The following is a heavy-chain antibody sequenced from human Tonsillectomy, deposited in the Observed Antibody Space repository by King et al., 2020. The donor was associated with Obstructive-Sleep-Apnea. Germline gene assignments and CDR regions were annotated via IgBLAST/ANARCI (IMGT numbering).Heavy chain of an antibody. J-gene: IGHJ4*02. V-gene: IGHV3-30*18. D-gene: IGHD3-22*01. CDR1: EFTFSSYG. CDR3: AKGQSDYYDNSGYYGVDY. CDR2: ISSDGINK. Sequence: VQLVESGGGVVQPGRSLRLSCAASEFTFSSYGMHWVRQAPGKGLEWVAVISSDGINKFYADSVKGRFTLSRDNSKNTLFLQMDSLRAEDTAVYYCAKGQSDYYDNSGYYGVDYWGQGTLVTVSS.